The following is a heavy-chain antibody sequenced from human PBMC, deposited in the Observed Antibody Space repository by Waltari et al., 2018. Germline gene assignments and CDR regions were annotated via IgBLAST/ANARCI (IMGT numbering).Heavy chain of an antibody. D-gene: IGHD3-3*01. J-gene: IGHJ3*02. CDR2: ISSDGNIA. CDR1: GSLVKTYW. V-gene: IGHV3-74*01. Sequence: VRVVESGGGLAQPGGCVRPFCAASGSLVKTYWMHWVRQAPGKGLVWVSHISSDGNIANYADSVKGRFTISRDNAKNTLFLQMNSLRVEDTAVYYCTTSHNYTTFDIWGQGTVVTVSS. CDR3: TTSHNYTTFDI.